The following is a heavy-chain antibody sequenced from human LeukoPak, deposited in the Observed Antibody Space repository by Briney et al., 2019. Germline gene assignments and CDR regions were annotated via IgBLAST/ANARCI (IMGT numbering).Heavy chain of an antibody. D-gene: IGHD6-19*01. J-gene: IGHJ5*02. CDR1: GFTFSSYA. CDR2: ISGSGGST. V-gene: IGHV3-23*01. CDR3: AKPAVAGTIRNRFDP. Sequence: GGSLRLSCAASGFTFSSYAMSWVRQAPGKGLEWVSAISGSGGSTYYADSVKGRFTISRDNSKNTLYLQMNGLRAEDTAVYYCAKPAVAGTIRNRFDPWGQGTLVTVSS.